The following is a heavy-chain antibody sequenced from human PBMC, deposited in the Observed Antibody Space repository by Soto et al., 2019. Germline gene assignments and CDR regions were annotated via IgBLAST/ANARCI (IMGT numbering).Heavy chain of an antibody. CDR2: ISGGGSTT. D-gene: IGHD3-3*01. V-gene: IGHV3-23*01. CDR3: AKLDFWSSTPDDH. J-gene: IGHJ4*02. Sequence: DVDLLESGGGLVQPGGSLRLSCAAAGFNFNTFAMTWVRQAPGKGLEWVSYISGGGSTTYYADSVKGRFAISRDNFKNTLYLQMNNRGAEDTAIYYCAKLDFWSSTPDDHWGQGTLVTVSS. CDR1: GFNFNTFA.